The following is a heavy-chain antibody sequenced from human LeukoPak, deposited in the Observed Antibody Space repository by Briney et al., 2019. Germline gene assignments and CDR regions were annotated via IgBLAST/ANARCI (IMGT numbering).Heavy chain of an antibody. J-gene: IGHJ4*02. D-gene: IGHD6-6*01. V-gene: IGHV4-61*02. CDR2: IYSSGST. CDR1: GGSISSGSYY. Sequence: SQTLSLTCTVSGGSISSGSYYWSWIRQPAGKGLEWIGRIYSSGSTNYNPSLKSRVTISVDTSKNQFSLKLSSVTAADTAVYYCAREAGYSSSSGRRASDYWGQGTLVTVSS. CDR3: AREAGYSSSSGRRASDY.